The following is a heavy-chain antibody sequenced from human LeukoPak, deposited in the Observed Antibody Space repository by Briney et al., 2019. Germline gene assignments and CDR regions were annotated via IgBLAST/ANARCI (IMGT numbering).Heavy chain of an antibody. D-gene: IGHD5-18*01. CDR1: GFIFSTYD. CDR2: VSYDGSNI. V-gene: IGHV3-30*18. J-gene: IGHJ4*02. Sequence: SGGSLRLSCAASGFIFSTYDMHWVRQAPGKGLEWVAVVSYDGSNIYHAASVQGRFTISRDNSKDTLYLQMYSLSAEDTAVYYCAKEFGGYSYGAYFDCWGQGTLVTVSS. CDR3: AKEFGGYSYGAYFDC.